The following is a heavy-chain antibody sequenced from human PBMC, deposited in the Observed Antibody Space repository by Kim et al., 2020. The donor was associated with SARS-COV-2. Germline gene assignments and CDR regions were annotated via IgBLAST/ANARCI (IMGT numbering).Heavy chain of an antibody. D-gene: IGHD2-21*01. CDR2: IRSKAYGGTT. V-gene: IGHV3-49*04. Sequence: GGSLRLSCTTSGFIFGDYCVSWVRQAPGKGLEWVGFIRSKAYGGTTEYAASVRGRFSISRDDSKSIAYLQMNSLNADDTGVYFCNRLRHLSDSIRDYWGQGTLVTVS. J-gene: IGHJ4*02. CDR1: GFIFGDYC. CDR3: NRLRHLSDSIRDY.